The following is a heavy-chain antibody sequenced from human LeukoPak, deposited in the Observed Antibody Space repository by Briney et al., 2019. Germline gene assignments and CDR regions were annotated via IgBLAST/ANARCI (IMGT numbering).Heavy chain of an antibody. J-gene: IGHJ4*02. D-gene: IGHD3-22*01. CDR3: AKDLSPSSSYYYDSSGYI. Sequence: GSLRLSCAASGFTFSSYAMHWVRQAPGKGLEYVSAISSNGGSTYYANSVKGRFTISRDNSKNTLYLQMNSLRAEDTAVYYCAKDLSPSSSYYYDSSGYIWGQGTLVTVSS. CDR1: GFTFSSYA. V-gene: IGHV3-64*01. CDR2: ISSNGGST.